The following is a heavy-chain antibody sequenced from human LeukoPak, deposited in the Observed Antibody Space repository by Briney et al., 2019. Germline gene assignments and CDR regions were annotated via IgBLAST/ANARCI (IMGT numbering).Heavy chain of an antibody. CDR3: AKALSSSGAFDI. D-gene: IGHD6-6*01. CDR1: GFTVSNNY. Sequence: PGGSLRLSCAASGFTVSNNYMSWVRQAPGKGLEWVSVFYSGGTTYYADSVKGRFTISRDNSKNTLYLQMNSLRAEDTAVYYCAKALSSSGAFDIWGQGTMVTVSS. J-gene: IGHJ3*02. CDR2: FYSGGTT. V-gene: IGHV3-66*01.